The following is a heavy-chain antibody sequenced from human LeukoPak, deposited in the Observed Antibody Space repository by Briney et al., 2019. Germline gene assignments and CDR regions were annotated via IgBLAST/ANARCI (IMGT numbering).Heavy chain of an antibody. D-gene: IGHD6-19*01. CDR1: GYTFTGYY. J-gene: IGHJ5*02. CDR3: ARAPGLIAVAGTNWFDP. Sequence: ASVKVSCKASGYTFTGYYMHWVRQAPGQGLEWMGWINPNSGGTNYAQKFQGRVTMTRDTSISTAYMELSRLRSDDTAVYYCARAPGLIAVAGTNWFDPWGQGTLVTVSP. CDR2: INPNSGGT. V-gene: IGHV1-2*02.